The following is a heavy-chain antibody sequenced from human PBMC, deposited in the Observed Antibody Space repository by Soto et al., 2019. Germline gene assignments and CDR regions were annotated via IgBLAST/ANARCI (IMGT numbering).Heavy chain of an antibody. CDR2: ISVYNGNT. V-gene: IGHV1-18*04. J-gene: IGHJ5*02. CDR3: AAAYDSGFDP. Sequence: KSSCKANGYTFTSYGISRVRQAPGQGLPWMGWISVYNGNTDYAQKFQGRVTMTTDTSTGAASMEPRSLRSDDTAGYYCAAAYDSGFDPWVQGTLV. D-gene: IGHD5-12*01. CDR1: GYTFTSYG.